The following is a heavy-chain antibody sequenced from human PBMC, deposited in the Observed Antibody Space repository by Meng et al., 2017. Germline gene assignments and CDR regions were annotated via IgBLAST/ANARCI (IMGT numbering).Heavy chain of an antibody. CDR1: GYSFTSYW. D-gene: IGHD2-21*02. V-gene: IGHV5-51*01. J-gene: IGHJ3*02. CDR3: ARTAYCGGDCYDAFDI. CDR2: IYPGDSDT. Sequence: GGSLRLSCKGSGYSFTSYWIGWVRQMPGKGLEWMGIIYPGDSDTRYSPSFQGQVTISADKSISTAYLQWSSLKASDTAMYYCARTAYCGGDCYDAFDIWGQGTMVTVSS.